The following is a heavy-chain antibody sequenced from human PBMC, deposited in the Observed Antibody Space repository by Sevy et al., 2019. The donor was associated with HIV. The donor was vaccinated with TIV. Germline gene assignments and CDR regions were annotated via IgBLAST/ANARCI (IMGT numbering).Heavy chain of an antibody. CDR3: ARVDYGGPSGYYYYGMDV. CDR1: GYTFTGYY. CDR2: INPNSGGK. V-gene: IGHV1-2*02. Sequence: ASVKVSCKASGYTFTGYYMHWVRQAPGQGLEWMGWINPNSGGKNYAQKFQGRVTMTRETSISTAYMELSRLGSDDTAVYYCARVDYGGPSGYYYYGMDVWGQGTTVTVSS. J-gene: IGHJ6*02. D-gene: IGHD2-21*01.